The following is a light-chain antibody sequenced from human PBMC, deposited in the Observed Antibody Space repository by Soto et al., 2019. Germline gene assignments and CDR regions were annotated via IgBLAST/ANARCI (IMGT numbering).Light chain of an antibody. J-gene: IGKJ4*01. CDR3: QPRSNWPLT. CDR2: AAS. CDR1: QGISSW. Sequence: DIQMTQSPSSVSASVGDRVTITCRASQGISSWLAWYQQKPGKAPMLLIYAASSLQSGIPSRFSGSGSGTDFTLTISSLEPEDFAVYYCQPRSNWPLTFGGGTKVDIK. V-gene: IGKV1-12*01.